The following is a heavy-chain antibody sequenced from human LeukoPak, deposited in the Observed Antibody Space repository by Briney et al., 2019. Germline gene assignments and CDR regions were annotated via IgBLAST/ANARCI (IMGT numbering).Heavy chain of an antibody. J-gene: IGHJ3*02. CDR1: GYTFTSYG. CDR2: ISAYNGNT. CDR3: ARVRGVLRFLEWLPAPPDAFDI. V-gene: IGHV1-18*01. Sequence: ASVKVSCKASGYTFTSYGISWVRQAPGQGLEWMGWISAYNGNTNYAQRLQGRVTMTTDTSTTTAYMELRSLRSDDTAVYYCARVRGVLRFLEWLPAPPDAFDIWGQGTMVTVSS. D-gene: IGHD3-3*01.